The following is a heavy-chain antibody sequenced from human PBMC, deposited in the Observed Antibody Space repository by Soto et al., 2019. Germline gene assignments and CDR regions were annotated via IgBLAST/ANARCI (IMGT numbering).Heavy chain of an antibody. CDR2: IIPIFGTA. CDR1: GGTFSSYA. V-gene: IGHV1-69*13. CDR3: ARVKREGCSSTSCLMYYFDY. J-gene: IGHJ4*02. D-gene: IGHD2-2*01. Sequence: GASVKVSCKASGGTFSSYAISWVRQAPGQGLEWMGGIIPIFGTANYARKFQGRVTITADESTSTAYMELSSLRSEDTAVYYCARVKREGCSSTSCLMYYFDYWGQGTLVTVSS.